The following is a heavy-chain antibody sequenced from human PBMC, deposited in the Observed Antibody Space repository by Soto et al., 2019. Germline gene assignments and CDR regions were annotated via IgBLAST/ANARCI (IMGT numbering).Heavy chain of an antibody. CDR2: IYYSGST. J-gene: IGHJ6*02. CDR3: SRGGWSMDV. D-gene: IGHD2-15*01. Sequence: SETLSLTCTVSGGSISNHYWSWIRQPPGKGLEWIGYIYYSGSTNYNSSLKSRVTISVDTSKNQFSLKLSSVTAADTAVYYCSRGGWSMDVWGQGTTVTVSS. CDR1: GGSISNHY. V-gene: IGHV4-59*11.